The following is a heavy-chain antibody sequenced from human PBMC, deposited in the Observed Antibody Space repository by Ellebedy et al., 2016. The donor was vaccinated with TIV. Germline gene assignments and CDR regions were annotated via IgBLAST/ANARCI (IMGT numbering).Heavy chain of an antibody. CDR1: SGSVSSSLYY. J-gene: IGHJ4*02. V-gene: IGHV4-39*01. D-gene: IGHD3-10*01. Sequence: SETLSLTXTVSSGSVSSSLYYWNWVRQPPGKGLVWIGLMYYSGSTSYNPSLKGRATISVDTSKNQISLNLNSVTAADTAVYYCASRGYWGQGTLVTVSS. CDR3: ASRGY. CDR2: MYYSGST.